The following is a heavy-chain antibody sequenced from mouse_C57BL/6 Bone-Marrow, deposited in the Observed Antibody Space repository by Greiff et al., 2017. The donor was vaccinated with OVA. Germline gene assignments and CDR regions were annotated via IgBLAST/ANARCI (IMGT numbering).Heavy chain of an antibody. CDR3: AKTGTFAY. CDR2: ISDGGSYT. V-gene: IGHV5-4*03. D-gene: IGHD4-1*01. J-gene: IGHJ3*01. Sequence: EVKLMESGGGLVKPGGSLKLSCAASGFTFSSYAMSWVRQTPEKRLEWVATISDGGSYTYYPANVKGRFTIYRDNAMNNLYLQMSHLKSEDTAMYYCAKTGTFAYWGQGTLVTVSA. CDR1: GFTFSSYA.